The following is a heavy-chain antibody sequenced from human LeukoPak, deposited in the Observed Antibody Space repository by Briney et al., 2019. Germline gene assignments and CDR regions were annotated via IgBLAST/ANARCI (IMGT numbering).Heavy chain of an antibody. J-gene: IGHJ5*02. CDR1: GGTFSSYA. Sequence: ASVKVSCKASGGTFSSYAITWVRQAPGQGLEWMGWISAYSGNTNYAQKLQGRVTMTIDTSTSTAYMELRSLRSDDTAVYYCARVYLSDGFDPWGQGTLVTVSS. V-gene: IGHV1-18*01. CDR3: ARVYLSDGFDP. CDR2: ISAYSGNT.